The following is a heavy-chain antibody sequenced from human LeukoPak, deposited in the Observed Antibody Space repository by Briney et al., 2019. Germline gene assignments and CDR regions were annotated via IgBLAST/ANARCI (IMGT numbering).Heavy chain of an antibody. J-gene: IGHJ4*02. CDR1: GFTFSNAW. Sequence: PGGSLRLSCAASGFTFSNAWMSWVRQAPGKGLEWVGRIKSKTDGGTTDYAAPVKGRFTISRDDSKNTLYLQMNSLKTEDTAVYYCTTDYSGSLGSLFDYWGQGTLVTVSS. CDR2: IKSKTDGGTT. CDR3: TTDYSGSLGSLFDY. D-gene: IGHD1-26*01. V-gene: IGHV3-15*01.